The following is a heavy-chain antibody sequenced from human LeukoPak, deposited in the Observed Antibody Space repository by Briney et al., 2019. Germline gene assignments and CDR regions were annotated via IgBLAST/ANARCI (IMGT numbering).Heavy chain of an antibody. V-gene: IGHV3-9*01. D-gene: IGHD6-13*01. CDR2: ISWNSGSI. CDR3: AKEGSSWSLFDY. CDR1: GFTFDDYA. J-gene: IGHJ4*02. Sequence: PGRSLRLSCAASGFTFDDYAMHWVRHAPGEGLEWVSGISWNSGSIGYADSVKGRFTISRDNAKNSLYLQMNSLRAEDTALYYCAKEGSSWSLFDYWGQGTLVTVSS.